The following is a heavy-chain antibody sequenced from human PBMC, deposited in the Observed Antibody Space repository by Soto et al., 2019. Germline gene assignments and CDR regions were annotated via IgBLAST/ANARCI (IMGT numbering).Heavy chain of an antibody. V-gene: IGHV1-69*01. CDR1: GGTLSKYA. CDR3: ARALLSTVTTVGWFDP. J-gene: IGHJ5*02. CDR2: IIPVFSTT. D-gene: IGHD4-4*01. Sequence: QVQLVQSGAVMKKTGSSVKVSCKASGGTLSKYAISWLRQAPGQGLECMGWIIPVFSTTNYAQKFQGRVTLTADESTSTAYMELSSLRSEDTAVYYCARALLSTVTTVGWFDPWGQGTLVTVSS.